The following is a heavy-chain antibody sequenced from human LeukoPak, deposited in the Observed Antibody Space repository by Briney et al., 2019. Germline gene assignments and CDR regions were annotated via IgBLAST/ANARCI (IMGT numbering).Heavy chain of an antibody. CDR3: ACQQQFLPGIRY. Sequence: GGSLRLSCAASGSTFSNYWMSWVRQAPGKGLEWVANIKQDGSEKYYVDSVKGRFTISRDNPKNSLYLQMNILRAEDTAVYYCACQQQFLPGIRYWGQGILVTVSS. CDR1: GSTFSNYW. D-gene: IGHD6-13*01. CDR2: IKQDGSEK. J-gene: IGHJ4*02. V-gene: IGHV3-7*01.